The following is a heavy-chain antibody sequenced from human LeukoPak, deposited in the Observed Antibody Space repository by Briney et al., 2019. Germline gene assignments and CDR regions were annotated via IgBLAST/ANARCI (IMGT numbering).Heavy chain of an antibody. V-gene: IGHV3-48*01. Sequence: GGSLRLSCAASGFTFSSYSMNWVRQAPGKGLEWVSYISSSSSTIYYADSVKGRFTISRDNAENSLYLQMNSLRAEDTAVYYCARGSGSSDFDYWGQGTLVTVSS. D-gene: IGHD1-26*01. CDR3: ARGSGSSDFDY. CDR2: ISSSSSTI. J-gene: IGHJ4*02. CDR1: GFTFSSYS.